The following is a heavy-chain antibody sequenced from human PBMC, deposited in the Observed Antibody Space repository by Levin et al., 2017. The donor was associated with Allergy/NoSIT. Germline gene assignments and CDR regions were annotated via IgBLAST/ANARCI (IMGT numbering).Heavy chain of an antibody. CDR3: TRDNGYGDFFDY. CDR1: GFTFRTYP. D-gene: IGHD4-17*01. Sequence: GGSLRLSCAASGFTFRTYPMHWVRQAPGKGLEWVAAISSDGTSTYYADSVKARFTFSRDNSKNTVYLQMNSLRPEDTAVYYCTRDNGYGDFFDYWGQGTLVTVSS. CDR2: ISSDGTST. J-gene: IGHJ4*02. V-gene: IGHV3-30-3*01.